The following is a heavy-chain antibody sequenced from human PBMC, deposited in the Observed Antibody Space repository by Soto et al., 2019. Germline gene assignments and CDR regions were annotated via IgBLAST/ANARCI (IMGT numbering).Heavy chain of an antibody. CDR3: AAATTWNFHFHY. D-gene: IGHD1-7*01. J-gene: IGHJ4*02. CDR1: GFTISTHG. CDR2: IWYDGSNK. V-gene: IGHV3-33*01. Sequence: QVQLVESGGGVVQPGTSLRLSCAASGFTISTHGMHWVRQVPGKGLEWVASIWYDGSNKFYADSVKGRFTISKDNSKNTLYLQMSSLRAEDTAVYYCAAATTWNFHFHYWGQGTQVTVSS.